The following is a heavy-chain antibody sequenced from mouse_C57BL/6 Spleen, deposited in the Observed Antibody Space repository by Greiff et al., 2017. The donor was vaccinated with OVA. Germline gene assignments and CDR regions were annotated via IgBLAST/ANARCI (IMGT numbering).Heavy chain of an antibody. V-gene: IGHV1-9*01. CDR1: GYTFTGYW. CDR2: ILPGSGST. J-gene: IGHJ1*03. Sequence: QVQLKQSGAELMKPGASVKLSCKATGYTFTGYWIAWVKQRPGHGLEWIGEILPGSGSTNYNEKFKGKATFTADTSSNKAYMQLSSLTTEDSAIYYCARITTVVARYFDVWGTGTTVTVSS. D-gene: IGHD1-1*01. CDR3: ARITTVVARYFDV.